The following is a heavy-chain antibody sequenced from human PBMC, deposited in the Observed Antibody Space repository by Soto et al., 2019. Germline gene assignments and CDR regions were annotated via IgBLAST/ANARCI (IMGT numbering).Heavy chain of an antibody. CDR2: IKSKTDGGTT. V-gene: IGHV3-15*01. D-gene: IGHD6-13*01. CDR1: GFTFSNAW. Sequence: GGSLRLSCAASGFTFSNAWMSWVRQAPGKGLEWVGRIKSKTDGGTTDYAAPVKGRFTISRDDSKNTPYLQMNSLKTEDTAVYYCTTDQSLYSSSWYYYYYGMDVWGQGTTVTVSS. CDR3: TTDQSLYSSSWYYYYYGMDV. J-gene: IGHJ6*02.